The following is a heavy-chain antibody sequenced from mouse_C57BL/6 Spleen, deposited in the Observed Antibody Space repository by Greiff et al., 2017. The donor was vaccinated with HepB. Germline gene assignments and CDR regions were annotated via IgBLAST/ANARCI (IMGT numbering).Heavy chain of an antibody. CDR3: ARQDGYYGGYFDV. CDR2: ISSGSSTI. D-gene: IGHD2-3*01. Sequence: DVMLVESGGGLVKPGGSLKLSCAASGFTFSDYGMHWVRQAPEKGLEWVAYISSGSSTIYYADTVKGRFTISRDNAKNTLFLQMTSLRSEDTAMYYCARQDGYYGGYFDVWGTGTTVTVSS. J-gene: IGHJ1*03. CDR1: GFTFSDYG. V-gene: IGHV5-17*01.